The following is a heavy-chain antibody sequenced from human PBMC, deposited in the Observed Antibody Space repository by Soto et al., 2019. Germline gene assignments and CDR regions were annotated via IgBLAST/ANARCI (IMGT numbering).Heavy chain of an antibody. CDR3: ATENPITMVRAPYYYYYYGMDV. Sequence: ASVKVSCKVSGYTLTELSMHWVRQAPGKGLEWMGGFDPEDGETIYAQKFQGRVTMTEDTSTDTAYMELSSLRSEDTAVYYCATENPITMVRAPYYYYYYGMDVWGQGTTVTVSS. J-gene: IGHJ6*02. V-gene: IGHV1-24*01. CDR2: FDPEDGET. D-gene: IGHD3-10*01. CDR1: GYTLTELS.